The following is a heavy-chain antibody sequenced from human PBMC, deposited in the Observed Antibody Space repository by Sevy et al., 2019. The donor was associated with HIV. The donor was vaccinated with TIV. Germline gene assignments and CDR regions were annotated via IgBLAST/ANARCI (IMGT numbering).Heavy chain of an antibody. J-gene: IGHJ6*03. V-gene: IGHV4-4*02. Sequence: SETLSLTCAVSGGSISSSNWWCWVRQPPGKGLEWIGEIYRGGSTNYNPTLKRRVTISVDKSKNQFSMKMSSVTAAETAVDYGARDGVYSSRWSVYYCYMDVWGKGTTVTVSS. CDR2: IYRGGST. CDR3: ARDGVYSSRWSVYYCYMDV. CDR1: GGSISSSNW. D-gene: IGHD6-13*01.